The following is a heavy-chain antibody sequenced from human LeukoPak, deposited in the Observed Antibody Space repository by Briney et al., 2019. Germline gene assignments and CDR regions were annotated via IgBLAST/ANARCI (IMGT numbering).Heavy chain of an antibody. CDR1: GGSISSSSYY. V-gene: IGHV4-39*01. J-gene: IGHJ4*02. Sequence: PSETLSLTCTVSGGSISSSSYYWGWIRQPPGKGLEWIGNIFYSGTTYYNPSLMSRVTISVDTYKNQFSLKMRSVTAADTAVYYCARVLRGGTYYFDYWGQGTLVTVSS. CDR2: IFYSGTT. D-gene: IGHD2-15*01. CDR3: ARVLRGGTYYFDY.